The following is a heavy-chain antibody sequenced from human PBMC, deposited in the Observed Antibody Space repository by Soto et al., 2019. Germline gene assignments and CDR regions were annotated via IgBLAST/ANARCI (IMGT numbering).Heavy chain of an antibody. CDR2: IHVSGST. CDR3: ARDGHGMDA. Sequence: PSETLSLTCTVSGGSVSSGSYQWTWIRQPPGKGLEWIGYIHVSGSTDDNPSLKGRVTMSIDTSKNQFSLKLSSVTAADTAVYYCARDGHGMDAWGQGTKVTVPS. J-gene: IGHJ6*02. CDR1: GGSVSSGSYQ. V-gene: IGHV4-61*01.